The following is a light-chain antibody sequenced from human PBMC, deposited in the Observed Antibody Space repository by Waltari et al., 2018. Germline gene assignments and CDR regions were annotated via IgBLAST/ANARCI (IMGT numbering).Light chain of an antibody. CDR3: QTGGHGTWV. J-gene: IGLJ3*02. V-gene: IGLV4-69*01. CDR1: SGYSSNV. CDR2: VNSDGSH. Sequence: LVLTQSPSASASLGASVKLTCSLSSGYSSNVIAWLQQQPGKGPRYLMKVNSDGSHRKGDDIPDRFSSSNSWTEYYLPISSLQSEDESDYYCQTGGHGTWVFGGGTKLTVL.